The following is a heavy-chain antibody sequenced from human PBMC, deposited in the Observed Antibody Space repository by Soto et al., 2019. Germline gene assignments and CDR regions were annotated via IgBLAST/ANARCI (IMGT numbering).Heavy chain of an antibody. J-gene: IGHJ6*02. CDR2: ISAYNGNT. CDR1: GYPFTSYG. Sequence: XSVKVSCTASGYPFTSYGIIWVRQAPGQGLEWMGWISAYNGNTNYAQKLQGRVTMTTDTSTSTAYMELRSLRSDDTAVYYCAREKYSSSWGDYYYGMDVWGQGTTVTVSS. CDR3: AREKYSSSWGDYYYGMDV. D-gene: IGHD6-6*01. V-gene: IGHV1-18*01.